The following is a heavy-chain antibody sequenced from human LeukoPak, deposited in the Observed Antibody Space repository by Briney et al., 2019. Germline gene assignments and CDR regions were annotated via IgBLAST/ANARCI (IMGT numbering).Heavy chain of an antibody. Sequence: PSETLSLTCAVYGGSFSGYYWSWIRQPPGKGLEWIGEINHSGSTNYNPSLKSRVTISVDTSKNQFSLKLSSVTAADTAVYYCARGVGAAGKAEYFQHWGQGTLVTVSS. D-gene: IGHD6-13*01. CDR2: INHSGST. CDR3: ARGVGAAGKAEYFQH. CDR1: GGSFSGYY. J-gene: IGHJ1*01. V-gene: IGHV4-34*01.